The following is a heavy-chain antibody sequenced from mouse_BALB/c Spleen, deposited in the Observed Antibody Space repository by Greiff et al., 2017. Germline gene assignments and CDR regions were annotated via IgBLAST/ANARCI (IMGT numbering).Heavy chain of an antibody. J-gene: IGHJ2*01. V-gene: IGHV1S81*02. CDR1: DYSFTGYTFTSYW. Sequence: QVQLQQSGPELVKPGASVKISCKASDYSFTGYTFTSYWMHWVKQRPGQGLEWIGEINPSNGRTNYNEKFKSKATLTVDKSSSTAYMQLSSLTSEDSAVYYWARDGFYGSSFGYWGQGTTLTVSS. D-gene: IGHD1-1*01. CDR3: ARDGFYGSSFGY. CDR2: INPSNGRT.